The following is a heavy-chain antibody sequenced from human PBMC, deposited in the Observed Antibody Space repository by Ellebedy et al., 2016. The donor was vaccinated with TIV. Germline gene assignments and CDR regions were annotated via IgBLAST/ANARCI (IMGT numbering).Heavy chain of an antibody. J-gene: IGHJ4*02. CDR1: GDTISRYF. D-gene: IGHD3-3*01. Sequence: GSLRLXXSVSGDTISRYFWSWVRQPPGKGLEWIGEIYHSGSTNYNPSLKSRVTILVDKSKNQFSLKLSSVTAADTAVYYCARHDYDFTPRFKYWGQGTLVTVSS. CDR2: IYHSGST. V-gene: IGHV4-4*02. CDR3: ARHDYDFTPRFKY.